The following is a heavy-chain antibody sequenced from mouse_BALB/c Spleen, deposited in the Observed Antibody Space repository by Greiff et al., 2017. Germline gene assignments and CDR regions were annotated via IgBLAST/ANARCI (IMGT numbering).Heavy chain of an antibody. Sequence: EVHLVESGGGLVQPGGSLKLSCAASGFTFSSYGMSWVRQTQDKRLVLVATINSNGGSTYYPDSVKGRFTITRDNAKNTLYLQMSSLKTEDTAMYYCAREDYYGNYEFAYWGQGTLVTVSA. CDR3: AREDYYGNYEFAY. D-gene: IGHD2-1*01. V-gene: IGHV5-6-3*01. CDR2: INSNGGST. J-gene: IGHJ3*01. CDR1: GFTFSSYG.